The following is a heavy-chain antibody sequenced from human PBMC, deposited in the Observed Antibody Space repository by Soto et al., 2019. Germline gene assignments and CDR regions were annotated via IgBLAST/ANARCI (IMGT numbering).Heavy chain of an antibody. J-gene: IGHJ4*02. D-gene: IGHD5-12*01. CDR1: GGSINNNF. Sequence: PSETLSLAFTVSGGSINNNFWGWIRQPPGKGLEWIGYVYYDGHTDYNPSLESRVTIAVDTSKNQFSLRLTSVTAADTAVYYCARDLFGGYCLDYWGQGALVTVS. CDR3: ARDLFGGYCLDY. CDR2: VYYDGHT. V-gene: IGHV4-59*01.